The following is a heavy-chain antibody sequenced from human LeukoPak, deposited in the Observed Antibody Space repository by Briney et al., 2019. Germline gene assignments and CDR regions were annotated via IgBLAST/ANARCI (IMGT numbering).Heavy chain of an antibody. J-gene: IGHJ4*02. CDR1: GYTLTELS. Sequence: ASVKVSCKVSGYTLTELSMHWVRQAPGKGLEWMGGFDPEDGETIYAQEFQGRVTMTEDTSTDTAYMELSSLRSEDTAVYYCATVNAYCGGDCYPDYWGQGTLVTVSS. D-gene: IGHD2-21*02. CDR2: FDPEDGET. CDR3: ATVNAYCGGDCYPDY. V-gene: IGHV1-24*01.